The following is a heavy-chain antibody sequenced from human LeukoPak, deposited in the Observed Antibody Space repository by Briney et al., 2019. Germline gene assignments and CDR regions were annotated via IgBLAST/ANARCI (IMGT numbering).Heavy chain of an antibody. CDR2: IYYSGST. J-gene: IGHJ4*02. D-gene: IGHD6-13*01. Sequence: SETLSLTCTVSGGSISSSSYYWGWIRQPPGKGLEWIGSIYYSGSTYYNPSLKSRVTISVDTSKNQFSLKLSSVTAADTAVYYCARDPIPSSSWYPYWGQGTLVTVSS. CDR1: GGSISSSSYY. CDR3: ARDPIPSSSWYPY. V-gene: IGHV4-39*07.